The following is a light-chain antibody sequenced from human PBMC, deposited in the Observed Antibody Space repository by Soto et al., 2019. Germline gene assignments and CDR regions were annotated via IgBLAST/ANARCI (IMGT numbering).Light chain of an antibody. Sequence: IVLTQSPATLSVSPGERATLSCRASQSVSTYLAWYQQRPGQAPRLLIYDASYRATDIPPRFSGSGSVTDFTRTISSLEPQEFAGYYCQQRRSWPPTITFGQGTRLENK. V-gene: IGKV3-11*01. CDR1: QSVSTY. CDR2: DAS. CDR3: QQRRSWPPTIT. J-gene: IGKJ5*01.